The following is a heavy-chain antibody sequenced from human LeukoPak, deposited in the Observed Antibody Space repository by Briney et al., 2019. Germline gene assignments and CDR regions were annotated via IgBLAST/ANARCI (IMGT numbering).Heavy chain of an antibody. CDR1: GFSFSSYS. J-gene: IGHJ6*03. Sequence: TGGSLRLSCAASGFSFSSYSMKWVRQAPGKGLEWVSYISAISTTIYYADSVRGRFTISRDNAKNSLYLQMNSLRAEDTAVYYCARATTYFSYYYMDVWGKGTTVTVSS. V-gene: IGHV3-48*01. CDR3: ARATTYFSYYYMDV. CDR2: ISAISTTI. D-gene: IGHD5-12*01.